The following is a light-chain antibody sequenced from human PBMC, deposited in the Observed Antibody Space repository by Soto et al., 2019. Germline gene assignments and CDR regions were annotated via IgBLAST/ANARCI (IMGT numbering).Light chain of an antibody. CDR1: QSVSSY. Sequence: EIVLTQSPGTLSLFPGERATLSCRASQSVSSYLAWYQQKPGQAPRLLIYGAFTRATGIPDRFSGSGSGTDFTLTISRLEPEDFAVYYCQQHLNSLFTFGPGTKVDIK. V-gene: IGKV3-20*01. J-gene: IGKJ3*01. CDR3: QQHLNSLFT. CDR2: GAF.